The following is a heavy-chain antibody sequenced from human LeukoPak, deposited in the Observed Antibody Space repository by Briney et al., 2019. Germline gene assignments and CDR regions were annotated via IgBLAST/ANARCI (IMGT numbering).Heavy chain of an antibody. CDR1: GGSISSSSTY. V-gene: IGHV4-39*01. CDR2: IYYSGST. J-gene: IGHJ4*02. D-gene: IGHD3-22*01. Sequence: SETLSLTCTVSGGSISSSSTYWGWIRQPPGKGLEWIGSIYYSGSTYYSPSLKSRVTISVDTSNNQFSLKLSSVTAADTAVYYCASQYDSSGYYYFDYWGQGTLVTVSS. CDR3: ASQYDSSGYYYFDY.